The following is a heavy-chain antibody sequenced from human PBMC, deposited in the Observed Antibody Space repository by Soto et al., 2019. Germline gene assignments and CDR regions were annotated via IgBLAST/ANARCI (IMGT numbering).Heavy chain of an antibody. CDR3: SRGGNCISTSCYVYYYYGMDV. CDR2: ISYDGSNT. V-gene: IGHV3-30*03. D-gene: IGHD2-2*01. CDR1: GFTFSSYD. Sequence: PGGSLRLSCAASGFTFSSYDMHWVRQAPGKGLEWVAVISYDGSNTYYADSVQGRFTISRDNSKNTLYLQMNSLRAEDTAVYYCSRGGNCISTSCYVYYYYGMDVWGQGTTVTVSS. J-gene: IGHJ6*02.